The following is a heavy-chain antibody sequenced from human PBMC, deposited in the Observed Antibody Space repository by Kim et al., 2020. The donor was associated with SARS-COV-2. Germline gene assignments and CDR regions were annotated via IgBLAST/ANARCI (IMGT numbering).Heavy chain of an antibody. CDR3: ARGRGKLEC. CDR2: GST. D-gene: IGHD1-1*01. J-gene: IGHJ4*02. V-gene: IGHV4-34*01. Sequence: GSTNYNPSLKRRVTISVDTSKNQFSLKLSSVTAADTAVYYCARGRGKLECWGQGTLVTVSS.